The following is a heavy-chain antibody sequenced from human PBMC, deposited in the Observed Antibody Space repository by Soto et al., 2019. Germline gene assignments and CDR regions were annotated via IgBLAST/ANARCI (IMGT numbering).Heavy chain of an antibody. CDR2: IYYSGST. V-gene: IGHV4-34*09. J-gene: IGHJ5*02. CDR3: ASDASRYYDSSGYYLSYWFDP. Sequence: PSETLSLTCAVYGGSFSGYYWSWIRQPPGKGLEWIGEIYYSGSTDYNPSLKSRVTISVDTSKNQFSLKLSSVTAADTAVYYCASDASRYYDSSGYYLSYWFDPWGQGTLVTVSS. CDR1: GGSFSGYY. D-gene: IGHD3-22*01.